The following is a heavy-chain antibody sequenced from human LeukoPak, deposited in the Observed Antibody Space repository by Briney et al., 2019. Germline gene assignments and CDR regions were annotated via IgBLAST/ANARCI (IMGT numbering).Heavy chain of an antibody. CDR1: GGSFSGYY. CDR2: INHSGST. Sequence: SETLSLTCAVYGGSFSGYYWSWIRQPPGKGLEWIGEINHSGSTNYNPSLKSRVTISVDTSKNQFSLKLSSVTAADTAVYYCASMTTSYYFDYWGQGTLVTVSS. V-gene: IGHV4-34*01. CDR3: ASMTTSYYFDY. J-gene: IGHJ4*02. D-gene: IGHD4-11*01.